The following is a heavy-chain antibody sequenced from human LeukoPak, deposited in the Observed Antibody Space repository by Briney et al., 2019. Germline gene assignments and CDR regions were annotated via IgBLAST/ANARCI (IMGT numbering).Heavy chain of an antibody. V-gene: IGHV3-7*01. D-gene: IGHD3-10*01. Sequence: PGGSLRLSCAASGFTFSSYWMSWVRQAPGKGLEWVANIKKDGSEKYYVDSVKGRFTISRDNAKTSLYLQMNSLRAEDTAVYYCARAGFTFSDYFGSFFDYWGQGTLVTVSS. J-gene: IGHJ4*02. CDR2: IKKDGSEK. CDR3: ARAGFTFSDYFGSFFDY. CDR1: GFTFSSYW.